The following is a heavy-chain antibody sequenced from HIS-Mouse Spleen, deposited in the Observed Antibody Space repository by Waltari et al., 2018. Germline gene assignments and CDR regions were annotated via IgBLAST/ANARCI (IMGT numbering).Heavy chain of an antibody. CDR3: ARLTAAGTY. CDR1: GGSISSSSYY. D-gene: IGHD6-13*01. Sequence: QLQLQESGPGLVKPSETLSLTCTVSGGSISSSSYYWGWFRQPPGKGLEWIGSIYYSGTTSYHPSRKIRVTIAVDTSKNQFSLKLSSVTAADTAVYYCARLTAAGTYWGQGTLVTVSS. V-gene: IGHV4-39*07. CDR2: IYYSGTT. J-gene: IGHJ4*02.